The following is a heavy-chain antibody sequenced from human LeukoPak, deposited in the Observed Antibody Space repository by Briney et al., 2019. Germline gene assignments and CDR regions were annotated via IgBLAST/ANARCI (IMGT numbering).Heavy chain of an antibody. CDR1: GFTVSNSW. Sequence: PGGSLRLSCAACGFTVSNSWMHWVRQVPGKGLLWVSRISSDGSSSIYADSVKGRFTISRDNAKNTLYLQMNSLRAEDTAVYYCARMATAFDYWGPRTLVTVSS. V-gene: IGHV3-74*01. J-gene: IGHJ4*02. D-gene: IGHD5-24*01. CDR3: ARMATAFDY. CDR2: ISSDGSSS.